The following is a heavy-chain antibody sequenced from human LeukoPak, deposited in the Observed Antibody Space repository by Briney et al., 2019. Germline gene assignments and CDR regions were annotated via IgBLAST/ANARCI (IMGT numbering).Heavy chain of an antibody. CDR1: GFTFSSYS. J-gene: IGHJ4*02. V-gene: IGHV3-21*01. CDR2: ISSSSSYI. Sequence: PGGSLRLSCAASGFTFSSYSMNRVRQAPGKGLEWVSSISSSSSYIYYADSVKGRFTISRDNAKNSLYLQMNSLRAEDTAVYYCARDKGPYCSSTSCHVRSPDYWGQGTLVTVSS. D-gene: IGHD2-2*01. CDR3: ARDKGPYCSSTSCHVRSPDY.